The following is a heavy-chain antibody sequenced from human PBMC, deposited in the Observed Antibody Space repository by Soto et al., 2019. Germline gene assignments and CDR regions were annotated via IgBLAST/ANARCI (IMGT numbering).Heavy chain of an antibody. Sequence: SETLSLTCSVSGGSINSYWWSWIRQPAGKGLEWIGRVYSSGTTDYNPSINSRATMSVETSKSQFSLKLSSVTAADTAVYYCARDIGSFAYGEGYWGQGIQVTVSS. V-gene: IGHV4-4*07. CDR3: ARDIGSFAYGEGY. J-gene: IGHJ4*02. CDR1: GGSINSYW. D-gene: IGHD3-10*01. CDR2: VYSSGTT.